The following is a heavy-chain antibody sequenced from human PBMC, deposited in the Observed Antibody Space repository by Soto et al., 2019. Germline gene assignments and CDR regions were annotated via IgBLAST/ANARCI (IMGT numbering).Heavy chain of an antibody. CDR1: GGSFSGYY. D-gene: IGHD4-17*01. CDR3: ARSSHDYGDYYGMDV. CDR2: INHSGST. Sequence: QVQLQQWGAGLLKPSEILSLTCAVYGGSFSGYYWSWIRQPPGKGLEWIGEINHSGSTNYNPSLKSRVTISVDTSKNQFSLKLSSVTAADTAVYYCARSSHDYGDYYGMDVWGQGTTVTVSS. J-gene: IGHJ6*02. V-gene: IGHV4-34*01.